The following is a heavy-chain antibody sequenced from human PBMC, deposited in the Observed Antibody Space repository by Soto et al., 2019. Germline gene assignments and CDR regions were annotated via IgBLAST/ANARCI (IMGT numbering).Heavy chain of an antibody. CDR3: AHGYSYAHYFVS. J-gene: IGHJ4*02. Sequence: QITLKESGPTLVKPTQTLTLTCTFSGFSLSTNAVGVGWIRQPPGKALEWLALIYWDDDKRYSPSLKSRLTITKDSSNTQVVLTMTNTDPLDTATYYWAHGYSYAHYFVSWGQGTLVTVSS. D-gene: IGHD5-18*01. CDR2: IYWDDDK. CDR1: GFSLSTNAVG. V-gene: IGHV2-5*02.